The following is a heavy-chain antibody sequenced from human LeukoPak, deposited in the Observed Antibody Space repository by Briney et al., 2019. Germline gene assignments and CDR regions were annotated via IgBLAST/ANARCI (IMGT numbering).Heavy chain of an antibody. Sequence: GSLRPSCSTSGFTFSSYWMNWVRPAPGKGLEWVANLKQGGSGKHYVDSVKSRFTISRDNAKNSVYLQMNSLRAEDTAVYYCAGAGDDFWSAYHFDYWGQGTLVTVSS. V-gene: IGHV3-7*01. CDR1: GFTFSSYW. D-gene: IGHD3-3*01. CDR3: AGAGDDFWSAYHFDY. CDR2: LKQGGSGK. J-gene: IGHJ4*02.